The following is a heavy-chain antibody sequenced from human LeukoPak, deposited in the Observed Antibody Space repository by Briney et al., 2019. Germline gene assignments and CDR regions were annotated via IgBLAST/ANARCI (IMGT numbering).Heavy chain of an antibody. CDR3: ARGRGLRLGELSSNYFDY. D-gene: IGHD3-16*02. Sequence: GGSLRLSCAASGFTFSSYEMNWVRQAPGKGLEWVSYISSSGSTIYYADSVKGRFTISRDNAENSLYLQMNSLRAEDTAVYYCARGRGLRLGELSSNYFDYWGQGTLVTVSS. J-gene: IGHJ4*02. CDR1: GFTFSSYE. V-gene: IGHV3-48*03. CDR2: ISSSGSTI.